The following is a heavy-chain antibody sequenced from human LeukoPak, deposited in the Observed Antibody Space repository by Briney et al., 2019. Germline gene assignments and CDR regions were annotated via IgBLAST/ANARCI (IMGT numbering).Heavy chain of an antibody. CDR3: TRVVLVGTTYSYFDY. CDR1: GFTFSSYG. V-gene: IGHV3-53*01. CDR2: IYSDNT. J-gene: IGHJ4*02. Sequence: TGGTLRLSCAASGFTFSSYGISWVRQAPGKGLEWVSFIYSDNTHYSDSVKGRFTISRDNSKNTLYLQMNSLRAEDTAVYYCTRVVLVGTTYSYFDYWGQGTLVTVSS. D-gene: IGHD1-26*01.